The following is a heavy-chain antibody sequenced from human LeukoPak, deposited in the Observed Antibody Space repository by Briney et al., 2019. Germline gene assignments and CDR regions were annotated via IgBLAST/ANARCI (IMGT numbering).Heavy chain of an antibody. CDR2: IKQDGSEK. V-gene: IGHV3-7*03. Sequence: GGSLRLSCAASGFTFNSYWMSWVRQAPGKGLEWVANIKQDGSEKYYVDSVKGRFTISRDSSQKILNLQMDNLRVEDTAIYYCARGSTYDFWSGDALDVWGQGTMVTVAS. CDR1: GFTFNSYW. J-gene: IGHJ3*01. D-gene: IGHD3-3*01. CDR3: ARGSTYDFWSGDALDV.